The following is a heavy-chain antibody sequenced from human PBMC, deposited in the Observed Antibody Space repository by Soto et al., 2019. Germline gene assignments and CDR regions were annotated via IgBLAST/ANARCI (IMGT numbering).Heavy chain of an antibody. CDR1: GFTFSSYS. D-gene: IGHD3-16*01. V-gene: IGHV3-21*01. J-gene: IGHJ4*02. CDR2: ISSSSSYI. CDR3: ARYFWGDPYYFDY. Sequence: EVQLVESGGGLVKPGGSLRLSCAASGFTFSSYSMNWVRQAPGKGLEWVSSISSSSSYIYYADSVKGRFTISRDNAKNSLYLQMNSLRAEDTAVYYCARYFWGDPYYFDYWGQGTLVTVSS.